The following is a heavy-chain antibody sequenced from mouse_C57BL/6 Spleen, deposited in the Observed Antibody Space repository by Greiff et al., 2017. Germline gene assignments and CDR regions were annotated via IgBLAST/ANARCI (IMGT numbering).Heavy chain of an antibody. CDR2: LSDGGSYT. V-gene: IGHV5-4*01. CDR3: AREDY. CDR1: GFTFSSYA. Sequence: EVQLVESGGGLVKPGGSLKLSCAASGFTFSSYAMSWVRQTPEKRLEWVATLSDGGSYTYYPDNVKGRFTISRDNAKNNLYLQMSHLKSEDTAMYYCAREDYWGQGTTLTVSS. J-gene: IGHJ2*01.